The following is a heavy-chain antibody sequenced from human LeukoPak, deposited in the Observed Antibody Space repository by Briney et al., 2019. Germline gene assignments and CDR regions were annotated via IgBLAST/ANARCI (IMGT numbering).Heavy chain of an antibody. CDR2: IRSKANSYAT. J-gene: IGHJ4*02. CDR3: TRGEEQLGRDY. V-gene: IGHV3-73*01. CDR1: GFTFSGSA. Sequence: AGGSLRLSCAASGFTFSGSAMHWVRQASGKGLEWVGRIRSKANSYATAYAASVKGRFTISRDDSKNTAYLQMNSLKTEDTAVYYCTRGEEQLGRDYWGQGTLVTVSS. D-gene: IGHD6-13*01.